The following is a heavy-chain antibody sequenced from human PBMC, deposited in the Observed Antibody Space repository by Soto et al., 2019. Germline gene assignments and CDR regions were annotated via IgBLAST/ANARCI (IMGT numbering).Heavy chain of an antibody. J-gene: IGHJ5*02. D-gene: IGHD5-12*01. CDR3: ARHHGPTTSENWFDP. CDR1: GYTFFTYD. V-gene: IGHV1-18*01. Sequence: QVHLVQSGVEVKTPGASVRVSCQASGYTFFTYDISWVRQEPGQGLEWMGGISTYSGDTKYAQKFQGRVTMTTDTSTTTAYLELRSLRSDDTAVYYCARHHGPTTSENWFDPWGQGTLVTVSS. CDR2: ISTYSGDT.